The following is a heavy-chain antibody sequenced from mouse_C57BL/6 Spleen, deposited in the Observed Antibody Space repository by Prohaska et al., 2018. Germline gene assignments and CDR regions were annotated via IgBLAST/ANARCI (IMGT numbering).Heavy chain of an antibody. V-gene: IGHV1-82*01. CDR3: ARKMAMDY. J-gene: IGHJ4*01. CDR2: IYPGDGDT. CDR1: GYAFSSSW. Sequence: KISCKASGYAFSSSWMNWVKQRPGKGLEWIGRIYPGDGDTNYNGKFKGKATLTADKSSSTAYMQLSSLTSEDSAVYFCARKMAMDYWGQGTSATVSS.